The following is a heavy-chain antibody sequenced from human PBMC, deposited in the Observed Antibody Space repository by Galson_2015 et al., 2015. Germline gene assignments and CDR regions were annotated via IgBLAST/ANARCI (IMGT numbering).Heavy chain of an antibody. CDR3: EILAAATSH. J-gene: IGHJ4*02. V-gene: IGHV1-3*04. CDR1: GYSFTDYA. D-gene: IGHD1-26*01. CDR2: INTGNGNT. Sequence: SVKVSCKASGYSFTDYAMHWVRQAPGRRLEWMGWINTGNGNTECLQKFQGRVTITRDTSASTAYMELSSLTSEDTAVYYCEILAAATSHWGQGTLVTVSS.